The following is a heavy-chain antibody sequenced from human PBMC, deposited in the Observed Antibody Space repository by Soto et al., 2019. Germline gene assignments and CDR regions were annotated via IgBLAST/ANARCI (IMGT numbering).Heavy chain of an antibody. D-gene: IGHD6-13*01. CDR1: GFTFSSYW. V-gene: IGHV3-74*01. J-gene: IGHJ4*02. CDR3: AGSPRSSWASFDY. CDR2: INSDGSST. Sequence: GGSLRLSCAASGFTFSSYWMHWVRQAPGKGLVWVSRINSDGSSTSYADSVKGRFTISRDNAKNTLYLQMNSLRAEDTAVYYCAGSPRSSWASFDYWGQGTLVTVSS.